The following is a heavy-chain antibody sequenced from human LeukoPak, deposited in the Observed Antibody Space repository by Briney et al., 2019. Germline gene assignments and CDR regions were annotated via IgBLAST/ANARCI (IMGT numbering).Heavy chain of an antibody. CDR1: GASFSTNY. CDR2: VFDSGST. V-gene: IGHV4-59*01. Sequence: SETLSLTCSVSGASFSTNYWSWIRQPPGRGLEWIGYVFDSGSTNYNPSLKSRVPISVDTSKKPFSLRLSSVTAADTAVYYCARLYQQSKWKYYYYYMDVWGKGTAVTVSS. J-gene: IGHJ6*03. CDR3: ARLYQQSKWKYYYYYMDV. D-gene: IGHD1-1*01.